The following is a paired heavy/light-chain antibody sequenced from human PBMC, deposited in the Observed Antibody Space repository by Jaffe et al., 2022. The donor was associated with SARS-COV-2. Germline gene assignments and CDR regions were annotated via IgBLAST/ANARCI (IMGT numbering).Heavy chain of an antibody. J-gene: IGHJ6*02. V-gene: IGHV1-3*01. D-gene: IGHD5-18*01. CDR3: ARDSGYSYGYLSYYGMDV. Sequence: QVQLVQSGAEVKKPGASVKVSCKASGYTFTSYAMHWVRQAPGQRLEWMGWINAGNGNTKYSQKFQGRVTITRDTSASTAYMELSSLRSEDTAVYYCARDSGYSYGYLSYYGMDVWGQGTTVTVSS. CDR1: GYTFTSYA. CDR2: INAGNGNT.
Light chain of an antibody. Sequence: DIQMTQSPSSLSASVGDRVTITCRASQSISSYLNWYQQKPGKAPKLLIYAASSLQSGVPSRFSGSGSGTDFTLTISSLQPEDFATYYCQQSYSTPGTFGPGTKVDIK. V-gene: IGKV1-39*01. CDR2: AAS. CDR1: QSISSY. CDR3: QQSYSTPGT. J-gene: IGKJ3*01.